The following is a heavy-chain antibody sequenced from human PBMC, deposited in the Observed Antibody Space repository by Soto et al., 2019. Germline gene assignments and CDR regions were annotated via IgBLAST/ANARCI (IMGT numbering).Heavy chain of an antibody. CDR3: ASLRTTVANDY. D-gene: IGHD4-17*01. Sequence: SDTLSLTCTVSGGSISGNYWTWIRQPPGKGLEWIGYIYYSGSTNYNPSLKSRVTISIDTSKNQFSLKLSSVTAADTAVYYCASLRTTVANDYWGQGTLVTVSS. V-gene: IGHV4-59*08. J-gene: IGHJ4*01. CDR2: IYYSGST. CDR1: GGSISGNY.